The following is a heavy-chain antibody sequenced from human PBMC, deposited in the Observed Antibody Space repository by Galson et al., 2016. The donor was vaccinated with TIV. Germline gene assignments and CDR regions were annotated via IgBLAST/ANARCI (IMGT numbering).Heavy chain of an antibody. V-gene: IGHV3-23*01. D-gene: IGHD3-22*01. CDR1: GFTFSSYA. CDR3: TKVPSSGFSYYYGLDV. CDR2: ISGGGGST. J-gene: IGHJ6*02. Sequence: LRLSCAASGFTFSSYALTWVRQAPGKGLEWVSAISGGGGSTYYADSVKGRFTISRDNSKNTLFLQMNSLRAEDTAVYYCTKVPSSGFSYYYGLDVWGQGTTVTVSS.